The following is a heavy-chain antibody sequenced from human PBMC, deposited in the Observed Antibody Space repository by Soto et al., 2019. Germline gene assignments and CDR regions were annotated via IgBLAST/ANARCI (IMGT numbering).Heavy chain of an antibody. CDR3: ARDLGSGYDPGDY. J-gene: IGHJ4*02. D-gene: IGHD5-12*01. CDR1: GGTFSSYT. Sequence: SVKVSCKASGGTFSSYTISWVRQAPGQGLEWMGGIIPTIGTTNYAQRFQGRITITGDESTGTAYMELSSLKSEDTAVYYCARDLGSGYDPGDYWGQGTLVTVSS. V-gene: IGHV1-69*13. CDR2: IIPTIGTT.